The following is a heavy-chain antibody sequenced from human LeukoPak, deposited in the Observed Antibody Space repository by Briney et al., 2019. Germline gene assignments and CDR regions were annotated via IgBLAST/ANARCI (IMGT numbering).Heavy chain of an antibody. CDR2: INDGGYT. V-gene: IGHV4-34*01. CDR1: DESFSGPY. J-gene: IGHJ5*02. Sequence: SETLSLTCGVYDESFSGPYWSWIRQPPGKGVEGIGEINDGGYTNYNPSLESRGTLSVDTSKKQFSLTLSSVTAADTAVYYCAGAFGNVRGLTWGQGTLVTVSS. D-gene: IGHD3-10*01. CDR3: AGAFGNVRGLT.